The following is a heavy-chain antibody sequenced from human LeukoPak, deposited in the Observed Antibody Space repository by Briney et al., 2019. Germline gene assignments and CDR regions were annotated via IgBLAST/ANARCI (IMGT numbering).Heavy chain of an antibody. Sequence: ASVKVSCKASGGTFSSYAISWVRQAPGQGLEWMGWISAYNGNTNYAQKLQGRVTMTTDTSTSTAYMELRSLRSDDTAVYYCARRIAAAGGDYWGQGTLVTVSS. V-gene: IGHV1-18*01. D-gene: IGHD6-13*01. CDR2: ISAYNGNT. CDR3: ARRIAAAGGDY. J-gene: IGHJ4*02. CDR1: GGTFSSYA.